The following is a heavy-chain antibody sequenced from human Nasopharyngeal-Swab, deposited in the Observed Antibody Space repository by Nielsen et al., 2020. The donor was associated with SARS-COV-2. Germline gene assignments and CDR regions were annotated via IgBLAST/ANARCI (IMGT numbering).Heavy chain of an antibody. V-gene: IGHV1-46*01. Sequence: VSVKVSCKASGYTFTSYYMHWVRQAPGQGLEWMGIINPSGGSTSYAQKFQGRVTMTRDTSTSTVYMELSSLRSEDTAVYYCARAGEFSGTTVTTHLDYWGQGTLVTVSS. CDR2: INPSGGST. J-gene: IGHJ4*02. D-gene: IGHD4-11*01. CDR3: ARAGEFSGTTVTTHLDY. CDR1: GYTFTSYY.